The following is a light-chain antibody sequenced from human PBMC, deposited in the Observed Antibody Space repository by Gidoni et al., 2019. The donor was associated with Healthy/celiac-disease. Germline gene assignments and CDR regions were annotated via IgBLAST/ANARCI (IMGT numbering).Light chain of an antibody. V-gene: IGKV4-1*01. CDR1: QSVLYSSNNKNY. Sequence: DIVITQSPDSLAVSLGERATINCKSSQSVLYSSNNKNYLAWYQQKPGQPPKLLIYWASTRESGVLDRFSGSGSGTDFTLTISSLQAEDVAVYYCQQYYSTPCSFGQGTKLEIK. CDR2: WAS. J-gene: IGKJ2*04. CDR3: QQYYSTPCS.